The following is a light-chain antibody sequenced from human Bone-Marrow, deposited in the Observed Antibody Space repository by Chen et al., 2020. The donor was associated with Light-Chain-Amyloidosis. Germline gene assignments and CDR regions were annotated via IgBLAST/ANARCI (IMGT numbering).Light chain of an antibody. V-gene: IGLV2-23*01. Sequence: QSALTQPASVSGSPGQSITISCTGSSSDVGTYNLVSWYQHHPGKAPKLIIYEAKKRPSGVSNRVSGSRSGYTASLTISGLQAEDEADYYCCSYAGRGKRFGGGTKLTVL. CDR1: SSDVGTYNL. CDR3: CSYAGRGKR. CDR2: EAK. J-gene: IGLJ3*02.